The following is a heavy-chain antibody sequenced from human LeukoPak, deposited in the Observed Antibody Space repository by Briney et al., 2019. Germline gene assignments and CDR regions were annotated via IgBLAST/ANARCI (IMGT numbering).Heavy chain of an antibody. CDR3: AREVATISNWFDP. J-gene: IGHJ5*02. CDR1: GFTFSDYY. D-gene: IGHD5-12*01. V-gene: IGHV3-11*04. CDR2: ISSSGSTI. Sequence: GGSLRLSCAASGFTFSDYYMSWIRQAPGKGLEWVSYISSSGSTIYYADSVKGRFTISRDNAKNSLYLQMNSLRAEDTAVYSCAREVATISNWFDPWGQGTLVTVSS.